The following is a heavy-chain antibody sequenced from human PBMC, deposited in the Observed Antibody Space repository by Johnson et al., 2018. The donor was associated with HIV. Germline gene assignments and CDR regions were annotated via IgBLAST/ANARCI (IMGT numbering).Heavy chain of an antibody. V-gene: IGHV3-33*01. CDR1: GFTFSNYG. Sequence: QVQLVESGGGVVQPGGSLRLSCAASGFTFSNYGMHWVRQAPGKGLEWVPLIRNDGSTQYYVDSVKGRFTISRDNAKNSRYLQMNSLRAEDTAVYYCARDGPWLQSQRDAFDIWGQGTMVTVSS. J-gene: IGHJ3*02. D-gene: IGHD5-24*01. CDR2: IRNDGSTQ. CDR3: ARDGPWLQSQRDAFDI.